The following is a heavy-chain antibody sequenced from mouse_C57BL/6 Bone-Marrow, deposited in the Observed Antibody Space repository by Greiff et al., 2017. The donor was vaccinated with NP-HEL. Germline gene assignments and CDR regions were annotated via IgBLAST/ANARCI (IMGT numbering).Heavy chain of an antibody. CDR1: GFHIKNTY. Sequence: EVKLVESVAELVRPGASVKLSCTASGFHIKNTYMHWVKQRPEQGLEWIGRIDPANGNTKYAPKFQGKATITADTFANTAYLQLSSLTSEDTAIYYCASYYSNYVPFAYWGQGTLVTVSA. J-gene: IGHJ3*01. D-gene: IGHD2-5*01. CDR3: ASYYSNYVPFAY. V-gene: IGHV14-3*01. CDR2: IDPANGNT.